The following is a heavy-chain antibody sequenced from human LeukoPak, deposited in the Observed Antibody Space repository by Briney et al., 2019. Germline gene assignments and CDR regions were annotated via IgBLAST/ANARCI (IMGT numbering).Heavy chain of an antibody. D-gene: IGHD3-9*01. CDR3: ARGGRNYDILTGYYKY. J-gene: IGHJ4*02. CDR1: GGSFSGYY. V-gene: IGHV4-34*01. Sequence: PSETLSLTCAVYGGSFSGYYWSWIRQPPGKGLEWIGEINHSGSTNYNPSLKSRVTISVDTSKNQFSLKLSSVTAADTAVYYCARGGRNYDILTGYYKYWGQGTLVTVSS. CDR2: INHSGST.